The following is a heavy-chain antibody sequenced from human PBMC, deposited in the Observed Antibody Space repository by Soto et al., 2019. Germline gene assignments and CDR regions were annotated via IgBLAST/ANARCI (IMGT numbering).Heavy chain of an antibody. D-gene: IGHD6-13*01. J-gene: IGHJ6*02. Sequence: EVQLVESGGGLVQPGGSLRLSCAASGFTFCSYWMSWVRQAPVKGLEWVGSIKQDGSEKNYVDFMEGRFTISRDSAENSLYLQMNSLRAEDTAVYYCARIASAGRRWDVWGQGTTVVVSS. V-gene: IGHV3-7*01. CDR3: ARIASAGRRWDV. CDR2: IKQDGSEK. CDR1: GFTFCSYW.